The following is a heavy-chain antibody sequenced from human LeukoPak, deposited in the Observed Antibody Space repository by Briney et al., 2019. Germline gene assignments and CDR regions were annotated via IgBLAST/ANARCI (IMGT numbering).Heavy chain of an antibody. Sequence: PSETLSLTCTVSGGSISSSSYYWSWIRQPPGKGLEWIGYIYYSGSTNYNPSLKSRVTISVDTSKNQFSLKLSSVTAADTAVYYCARAGSAVAAYFDYWGQGTLVTVSS. V-gene: IGHV4-61*01. D-gene: IGHD6-19*01. CDR3: ARAGSAVAAYFDY. CDR1: GGSISSSSYY. J-gene: IGHJ4*02. CDR2: IYYSGST.